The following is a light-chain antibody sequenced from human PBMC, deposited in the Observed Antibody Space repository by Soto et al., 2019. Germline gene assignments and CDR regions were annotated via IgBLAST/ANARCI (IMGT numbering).Light chain of an antibody. J-gene: IGLJ2*01. V-gene: IGLV2-14*01. Sequence: QSALTQPASVSGSPGQSITISCTGTSSDVGSYDYVSWYQQHPGKAPKLIIYEVSNRPSGVSNRFSGSKSGNTASLTISGLQAEDEAEYYCTSYTISRTVVFGGGTKLTVL. CDR1: SSDVGSYDY. CDR2: EVS. CDR3: TSYTISRTVV.